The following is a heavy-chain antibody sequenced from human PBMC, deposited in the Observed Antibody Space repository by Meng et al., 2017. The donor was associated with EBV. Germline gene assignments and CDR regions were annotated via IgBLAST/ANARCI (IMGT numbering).Heavy chain of an antibody. V-gene: IGHV2-5*02. CDR3: AHSKYYSDSGGYWDYFDD. J-gene: IGHJ4*02. D-gene: IGHD3-10*01. CDR2: IYWDDAK. Sequence: HITWKESGPTLVKPTQTLLLTCTFSGISLTTSGVGVGWIRQPPGKALEWLAVIYWDDAKRYSPSLKNRLTITKDTSKNQVVLTMTNMDPVDTATYFCAHSKYYSDSGGYWDYFDDWGQGTLVTVSS. CDR1: GISLTTSGVG.